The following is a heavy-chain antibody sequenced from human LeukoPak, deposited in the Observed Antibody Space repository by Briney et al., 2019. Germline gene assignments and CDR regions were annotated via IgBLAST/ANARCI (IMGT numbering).Heavy chain of an antibody. CDR1: GFTVSSNY. Sequence: GGSLRLSCAASGFTVSSNYMSWVRQAPGKGLEWVSGINWNGGSTGYADSVKGRFTISRDNAKNSLYLQMNSLRAEDTALYHCARVPPGYYGSGSYFDPWGQGTLVTVSS. CDR3: ARVPPGYYGSGSYFDP. D-gene: IGHD3-10*01. V-gene: IGHV3-20*01. CDR2: INWNGGST. J-gene: IGHJ5*02.